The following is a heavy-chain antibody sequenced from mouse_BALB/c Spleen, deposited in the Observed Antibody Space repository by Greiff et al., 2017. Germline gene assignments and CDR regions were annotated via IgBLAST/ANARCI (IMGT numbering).Heavy chain of an antibody. J-gene: IGHJ3*01. CDR2: INPSNGRT. Sequence: QVQLQQPGAELVKPGASVKLSCKASGYTFTSYWMHWVKQRPGQGLEWIGEINPSNGRTNYNEKFKSKATLTVDKSSSTAYMQLSSLTSEDSAVYYCARLGNAWFAYWGQGTLVTVSA. V-gene: IGHV1S81*02. D-gene: IGHD2-1*01. CDR1: GYTFTSYW. CDR3: ARLGNAWFAY.